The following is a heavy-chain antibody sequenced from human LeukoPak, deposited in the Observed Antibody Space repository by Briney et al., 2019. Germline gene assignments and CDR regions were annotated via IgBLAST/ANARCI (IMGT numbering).Heavy chain of an antibody. V-gene: IGHV1-8*01. D-gene: IGHD6-19*01. CDR1: GYTFTSYD. CDR2: MSPNSGNT. Sequence: GASVKVSCKASGYTFTSYDINWVRQATGQGLEWMGWMSPNSGNTGYAQKFQGRVTMTRNTSISTAYMELSSLRSEDTAVYYCARNSHGYSSGWQQFNFDYWGQGTLVTVSS. J-gene: IGHJ4*02. CDR3: ARNSHGYSSGWQQFNFDY.